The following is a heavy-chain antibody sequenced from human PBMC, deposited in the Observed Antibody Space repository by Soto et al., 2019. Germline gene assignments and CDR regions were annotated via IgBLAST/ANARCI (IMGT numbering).Heavy chain of an antibody. V-gene: IGHV1-8*01. CDR1: GYSFSTLD. Sequence: GASVKVSCKASGYSFSTLDIIWVRQAAGQGLEWMGWVNPKSGNTDYAQRFRGRVTMTSNTSISTAYMELSALTSEDTAVYYCARPYCDSTSCYTDWFDPWGQGTLVTVSS. CDR3: ARPYCDSTSCYTDWFDP. D-gene: IGHD2-2*02. CDR2: VNPKSGNT. J-gene: IGHJ5*02.